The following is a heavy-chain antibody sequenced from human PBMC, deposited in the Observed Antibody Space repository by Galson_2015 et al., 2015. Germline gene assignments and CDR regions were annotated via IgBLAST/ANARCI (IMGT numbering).Heavy chain of an antibody. J-gene: IGHJ4*02. CDR3: ARNFIEGTNWDEDFPGY. CDR1: GFTFPDYA. D-gene: IGHD1-1*01. V-gene: IGHV3-9*01. CDR2: ISWNGGSL. Sequence: SLRLSCAASGFTFPDYAMHWVRQAPGKGLEWVSGISWNGGSLGYADSVKGRFSISRDNAKNSLYLQMNSLRPEDTAFHYCARNFIEGTNWDEDFPGYWGQGTLVTVSS.